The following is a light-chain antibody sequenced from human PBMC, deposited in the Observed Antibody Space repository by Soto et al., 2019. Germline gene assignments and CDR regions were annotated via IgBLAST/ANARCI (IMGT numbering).Light chain of an antibody. CDR1: SSNIGAGYD. V-gene: IGLV1-40*01. CDR2: GNS. Sequence: QSVLPQPPSVSGAPGQRVTISCTGSSSNIGAGYDVHWYQQLPGTAPKLLIYGNSNRPSGVPDRFSGSKSGTSASLAITGLQAEDEADYYCQSYDSSLSGSVFGGGTKVTVI. CDR3: QSYDSSLSGSV. J-gene: IGLJ2*01.